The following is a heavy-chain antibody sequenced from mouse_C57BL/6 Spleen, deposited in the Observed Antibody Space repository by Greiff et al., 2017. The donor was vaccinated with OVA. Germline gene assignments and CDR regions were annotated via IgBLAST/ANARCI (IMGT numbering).Heavy chain of an antibody. CDR1: GYAFSSSW. V-gene: IGHV1-82*01. CDR2: IYPGDGDT. CDR3: ARLDYGY. D-gene: IGHD2-4*01. Sequence: QVQLKESGPELVKPGASVKISCKASGYAFSSSWMNWVKQRPGKGLEWIGRIYPGDGDTNYNGKFKGKATLTADKSSSTAYMQLSSLTSEDSAVYFCARLDYGYWGQGTTLTVSS. J-gene: IGHJ2*01.